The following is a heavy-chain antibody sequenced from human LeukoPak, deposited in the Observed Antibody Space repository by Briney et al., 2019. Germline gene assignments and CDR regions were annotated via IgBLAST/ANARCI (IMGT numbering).Heavy chain of an antibody. CDR3: ASSDTHHIHSSSWHFDY. CDR1: GGSIGTNF. Sequence: PSETLYLTCSVSGGSIGTNFWSWIRQVPGNGLEWIGYRSYSGSTNYNPSLKSRVSISIDTSKNQFSLELNSVTAADTAVYYCASSDTHHIHSSSWHFDYWGQGTLVTVSS. V-gene: IGHV4-59*01. CDR2: RSYSGST. D-gene: IGHD6-13*01. J-gene: IGHJ4*02.